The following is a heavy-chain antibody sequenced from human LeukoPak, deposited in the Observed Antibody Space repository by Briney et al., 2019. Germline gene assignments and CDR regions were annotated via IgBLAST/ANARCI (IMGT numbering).Heavy chain of an antibody. CDR2: ISAYNGNT. V-gene: IGHV1-18*01. J-gene: IGHJ6*03. Sequence: ASVKVSCKASGYTFTSYGISWVRQAPGQGLEWMGWISAYNGNTNYAQKLQGRVTMTTDTSTSTAYMELRSLRSDDTAVYYCARVGVRVLMVYATRYYYYYMDVWGKGTTVTVSS. CDR3: ARVGVRVLMVYATRYYYYYMDV. D-gene: IGHD2-8*01. CDR1: GYTFTSYG.